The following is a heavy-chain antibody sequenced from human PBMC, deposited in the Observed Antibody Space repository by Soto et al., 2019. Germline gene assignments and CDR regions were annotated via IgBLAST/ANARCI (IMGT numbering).Heavy chain of an antibody. Sequence: SVKVSCKASGGTFSSYAISWVRQAPGQGLEWMGGIIPIFGTANYAQKFQGRVTITADESTSTAYMELSSLRSEDTAVYYCARDPGTMIAVGQGPFDYWGQGTLVTLSS. V-gene: IGHV1-69*13. J-gene: IGHJ4*02. CDR1: GGTFSSYA. D-gene: IGHD3-22*01. CDR2: IIPIFGTA. CDR3: ARDPGTMIAVGQGPFDY.